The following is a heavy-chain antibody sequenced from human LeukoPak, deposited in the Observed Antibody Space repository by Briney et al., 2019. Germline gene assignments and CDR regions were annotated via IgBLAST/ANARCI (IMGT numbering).Heavy chain of an antibody. CDR1: GITFSSYA. Sequence: GRSLRLSCAASGITFSSYAMHWVRQAPGRGLEWVAVISYDGSNKYYADSVKGRFTISRDNSKNTLYLQMNSLRAEDTAVYYCAKHGLPLVVISAPLDYWGQGTLVTVAS. V-gene: IGHV3-30*04. J-gene: IGHJ4*02. CDR3: AKHGLPLVVISAPLDY. CDR2: ISYDGSNK. D-gene: IGHD2-15*01.